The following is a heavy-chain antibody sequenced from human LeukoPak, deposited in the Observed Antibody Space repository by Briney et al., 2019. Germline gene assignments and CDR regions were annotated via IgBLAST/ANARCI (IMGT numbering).Heavy chain of an antibody. CDR2: ISSSGSTI. V-gene: IGHV3-48*03. Sequence: PGGSLRLSCAASGFTFSSYEMNWVRQAPGKGLEWVSYISSSGSTIYYADSVKGRFTISRDNAKNSLYLQMNSLRAEDTAVYYCARGNPLYDILTGYYTPPPIFDYWGQGTLVTVSS. CDR1: GFTFSSYE. CDR3: ARGNPLYDILTGYYTPPPIFDY. D-gene: IGHD3-9*01. J-gene: IGHJ4*02.